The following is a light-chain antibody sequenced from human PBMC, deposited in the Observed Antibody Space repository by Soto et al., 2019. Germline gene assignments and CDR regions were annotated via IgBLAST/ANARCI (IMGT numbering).Light chain of an antibody. CDR1: QSVSSF. J-gene: IGKJ4*01. V-gene: IGKV3-11*01. CDR3: QQRSNSLT. CDR2: DAS. Sequence: ELVFTQSPATLCFSPGGRSTLSCKASQSVSSFLAWYKQKPGHVPGLLIYDASKRAAGIPARLSGSGSGTEFTLTISIIQPEDFAVYYCQQRSNSLTFGGGTKVDIK.